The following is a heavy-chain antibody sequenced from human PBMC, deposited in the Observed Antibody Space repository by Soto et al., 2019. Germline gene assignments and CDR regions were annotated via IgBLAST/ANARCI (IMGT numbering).Heavy chain of an antibody. CDR3: ARENYYDDN. J-gene: IGHJ4*02. Sequence: QVQLVQSGTEVKKPGASVKVSCKTSGYTFSIYYMHWVRQAPGQGLEWMGWIYPKSGDTYDAQQCQGRVIMTRDTSITTVYMELSSLRSDDTAVYYCARENYYDDNWGQGTLVTVPS. CDR2: IYPKSGDT. V-gene: IGHV1-2*02. CDR1: GYTFSIYY. D-gene: IGHD3-22*01.